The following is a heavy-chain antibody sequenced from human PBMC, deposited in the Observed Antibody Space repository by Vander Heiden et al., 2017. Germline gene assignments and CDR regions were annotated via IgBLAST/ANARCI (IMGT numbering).Heavy chain of an antibody. CDR2: IRGKPYGGTA. CDR1: GFSFGDSE. D-gene: IGHD1-1*01. J-gene: IGHJ4*02. V-gene: IGHV3-49*05. CDR3: TTRHIWNVLV. Sequence: DVQLVESGGGLVKPGRSLRLSCTPSGFSFGDSEMSWFRQAPGKGPEWVVFIRGKPYGGTAEYAASVKGRFTISRDDSESVAYLQMNNLKIEDTGMYFCTTRHIWNVLVWGQGTLVTVSS.